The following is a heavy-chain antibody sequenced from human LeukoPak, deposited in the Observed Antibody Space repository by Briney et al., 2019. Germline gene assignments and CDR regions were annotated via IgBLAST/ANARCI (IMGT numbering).Heavy chain of an antibody. D-gene: IGHD2-21*02. J-gene: IGHJ4*02. V-gene: IGHV3-74*01. Sequence: GGSLRLSCAASGFTFSSYWMHWVRQAPGKALVCVSRINSDGSSARYADSVKGRFTISRDNAKNTLYLQMNSLRAEDTAVYYCARPVCGGDCYPYDYWGQGTLVTVSS. CDR2: INSDGSSA. CDR1: GFTFSSYW. CDR3: ARPVCGGDCYPYDY.